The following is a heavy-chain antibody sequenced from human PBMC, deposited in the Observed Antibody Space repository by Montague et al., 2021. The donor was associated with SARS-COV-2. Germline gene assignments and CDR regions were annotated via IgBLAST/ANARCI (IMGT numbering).Heavy chain of an antibody. J-gene: IGHJ4*02. CDR2: INQDGSKK. Sequence: SLRLSCAASGFTFGSYWMTWVRQAPGKGLEWVANINQDGSKKYFVDSVKGRFTISRDNGKNSLFLQMNSLRVEDTAVYYCAREGGYTFGTTFDYWGQGTLVTVTP. CDR3: AREGGYTFGTTFDY. D-gene: IGHD5-12*01. CDR1: GFTFGSYW. V-gene: IGHV3-7*01.